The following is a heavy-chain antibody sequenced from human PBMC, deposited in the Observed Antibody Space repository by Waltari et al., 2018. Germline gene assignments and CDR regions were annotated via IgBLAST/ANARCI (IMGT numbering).Heavy chain of an antibody. J-gene: IGHJ6*02. Sequence: EVQLVQSGAEVKKPGESLKISCKGSGYSFPSYWIGWVRQMPGKGLEWRGIIYPGDSDTRYSPSFQGQVTISADKSISTAYLQWSSLKASDTAMYYCARLTDIVVVPAAIDYYYYGMDVWGQGTTVTVSS. CDR3: ARLTDIVVVPAAIDYYYYGMDV. CDR2: IYPGDSDT. D-gene: IGHD2-2*02. V-gene: IGHV5-51*01. CDR1: GYSFPSYW.